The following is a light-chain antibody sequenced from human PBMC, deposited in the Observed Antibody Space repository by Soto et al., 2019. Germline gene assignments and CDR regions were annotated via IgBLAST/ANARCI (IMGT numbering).Light chain of an antibody. CDR3: CSYTRTTSFV. CDR2: DVS. V-gene: IGLV2-14*03. CDR1: SNDVGGYNY. J-gene: IGLJ1*01. Sequence: QSVLTQPASVSGSPGQSITISCTGTSNDVGGYNYVSWFQQHAGKAPKFMIYDVSHRSSGVSNRFSGSKSGNTASLTISGLQAEDEADYYCCSYTRTTSFVFGTGTKVTV.